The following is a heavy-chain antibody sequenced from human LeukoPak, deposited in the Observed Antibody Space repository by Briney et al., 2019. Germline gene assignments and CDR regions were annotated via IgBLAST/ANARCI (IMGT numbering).Heavy chain of an antibody. CDR3: ARHSRGLRFLEWDNYYYYYYMDV. D-gene: IGHD3-3*01. Sequence: ASVKVSCKASGGTFSSYAISWVRQAPGQGLEWMGGIIPIFGTANYAQKFQGRVTITADESTSTAYMELSSLRSEDTAVYYCARHSRGLRFLEWDNYYYYYYMDVWGKGTTVTVSS. J-gene: IGHJ6*03. V-gene: IGHV1-69*01. CDR1: GGTFSSYA. CDR2: IIPIFGTA.